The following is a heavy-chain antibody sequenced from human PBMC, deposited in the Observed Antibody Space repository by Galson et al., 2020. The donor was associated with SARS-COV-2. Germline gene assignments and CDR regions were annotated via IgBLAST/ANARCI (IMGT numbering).Heavy chain of an antibody. Sequence: SETLSLTCTVSGGSVRSGGYYWNWIRQPPGKGLEWIGYVYFQGSTNSNPSLKSRATISVDTSKNQFSLKLSSVTAADTAVYYCARAPFTIFGVVTPFDFWGRGTLVTVSS. CDR3: ARAPFTIFGVVTPFDF. CDR1: GGSVRSGGYY. V-gene: IGHV4-61*08. J-gene: IGHJ2*01. D-gene: IGHD3-3*01. CDR2: VYFQGST.